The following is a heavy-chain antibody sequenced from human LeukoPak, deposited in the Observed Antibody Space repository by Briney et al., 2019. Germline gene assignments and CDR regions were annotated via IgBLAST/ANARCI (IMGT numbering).Heavy chain of an antibody. CDR2: IYYNGNT. D-gene: IGHD2-2*01. J-gene: IGHJ4*02. CDR3: ARGGYCSSTSCYDFDY. CDR1: DGSINSYY. Sequence: SETLSLTCSVSDGSINSYYWNWIRRPPGKGLELIGYIYYNGNTNYSPSLKSRVTMSVDTSKNLFSLKVSSVTAADTAVYYCARGGYCSSTSCYDFDYWGQGTLVTVSS. V-gene: IGHV4-59*12.